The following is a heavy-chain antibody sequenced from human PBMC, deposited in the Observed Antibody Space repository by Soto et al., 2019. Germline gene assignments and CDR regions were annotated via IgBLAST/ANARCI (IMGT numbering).Heavy chain of an antibody. D-gene: IGHD5-12*01. CDR1: GGSFSSSA. J-gene: IGHJ6*02. CDR3: ATSVGAIGYRFFNMDV. CDR2: IIPMYGTT. V-gene: IGHV1-69*01. Sequence: QVHLVQSGAEVQESGSSVKVSCKSSGGSFSSSAITWVRQAPGQGLEWMGRIIPMYGTTFYAQTFQGRVTITADESTSTVYMHLSSLKSEDTASYFCATSVGAIGYRFFNMDVWGQGTTVTVSS.